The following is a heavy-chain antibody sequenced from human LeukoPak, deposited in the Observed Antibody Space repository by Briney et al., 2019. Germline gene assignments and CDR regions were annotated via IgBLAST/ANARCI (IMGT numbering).Heavy chain of an antibody. Sequence: GGSLRLSCTASGFTFGDYAMSWVRQAPGKGLEWVGFFRSKAYGGTTEYAASVKGRFTISRDDSKSIAYLQMNSLKTEDTAVYYCTRKYSSSWYAAFDIWGQGTMVTVSS. J-gene: IGHJ3*02. CDR3: TRKYSSSWYAAFDI. V-gene: IGHV3-49*04. CDR2: FRSKAYGGTT. CDR1: GFTFGDYA. D-gene: IGHD6-13*01.